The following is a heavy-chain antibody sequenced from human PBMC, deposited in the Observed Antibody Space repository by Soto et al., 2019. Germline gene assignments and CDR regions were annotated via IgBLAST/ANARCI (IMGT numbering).Heavy chain of an antibody. CDR3: ARDYYGMDV. V-gene: IGHV4-30-2*06. Sequence: SETLSLTCTVSGGSISSDGYSWTWIRQSPGKGLEWIGCTYQSGSAYYNPSLKSRVTISVDRSKNQFSLNLTSVTAADTAVYYCARDYYGMDVWGQGTTVTVSS. J-gene: IGHJ6*02. CDR2: TYQSGSA. CDR1: GGSISSDGYS.